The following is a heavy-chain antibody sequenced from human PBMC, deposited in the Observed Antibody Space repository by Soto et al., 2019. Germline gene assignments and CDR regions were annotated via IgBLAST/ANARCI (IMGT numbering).Heavy chain of an antibody. J-gene: IGHJ4*02. CDR2: TYYRSKWSK. CDR1: GDSVSSTSAA. CDR3: ASGHSGCFYY. Sequence: SQTLSLTCAISGDSVSSTSAAWNWFRQSPSRGLEWLGRTYYRSKWSKDYALSVKSRISITPDTTKNQFSLQLNSVTPEDRAVYYCASGHSGCFYYWGQGTLVTVSS. V-gene: IGHV6-1*01. D-gene: IGHD6-19*01.